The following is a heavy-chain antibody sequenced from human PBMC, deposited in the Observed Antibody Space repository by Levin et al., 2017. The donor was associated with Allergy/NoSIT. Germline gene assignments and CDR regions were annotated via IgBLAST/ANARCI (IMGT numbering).Heavy chain of an antibody. J-gene: IGHJ6*03. Sequence: PSETLSLTCTVSGGSISSYYWSWIRQPPGKGLEWIGYIYYSGSTNYNPSLKSRVTISVDTSKNQFSLKLSSVTAADTAVYYCARRTGVDTAMARSGDYYMDVWGKGTTVTVSS. CDR3: ARRTGVDTAMARSGDYYMDV. CDR1: GGSISSYY. CDR2: IYYSGST. V-gene: IGHV4-59*01. D-gene: IGHD5-18*01.